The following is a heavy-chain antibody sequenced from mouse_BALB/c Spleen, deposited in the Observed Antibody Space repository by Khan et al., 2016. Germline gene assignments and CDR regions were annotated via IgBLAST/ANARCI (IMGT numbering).Heavy chain of an antibody. CDR1: GFSLTSYG. Sequence: QVQLKESGPGLVAPSQSLSITCTVSGFSLTSYGVHWVRQPPGKGLEWLGVIWAGGSTNYNSALMSRLSISKDNSKSQVFLKMNSLQTDDTAMYYYASDYDRAYWGQGTLVTVSA. CDR3: ASDYDRAY. J-gene: IGHJ3*01. D-gene: IGHD2-12*01. CDR2: IWAGGST. V-gene: IGHV2-9*02.